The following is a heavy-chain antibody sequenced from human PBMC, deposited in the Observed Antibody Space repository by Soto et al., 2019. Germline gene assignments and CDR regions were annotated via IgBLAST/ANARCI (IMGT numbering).Heavy chain of an antibody. V-gene: IGHV1-18*01. CDR1: GYTFTSYG. Sequence: ASVKVSCKASGYTFTSYGISWVRQAPGQGLEWMGWISAYNGNTNYAQKLQGRVTMTTDTSTSTAYMELRSLRSDDTAVYYCARGTVTTYYYYGMDVWGQGTTVTVSS. CDR2: ISAYNGNT. J-gene: IGHJ6*02. D-gene: IGHD4-17*01. CDR3: ARGTVTTYYYYGMDV.